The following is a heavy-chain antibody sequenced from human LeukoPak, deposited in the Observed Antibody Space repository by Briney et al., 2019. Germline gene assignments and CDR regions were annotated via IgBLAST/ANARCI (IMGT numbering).Heavy chain of an antibody. Sequence: SETLSLTCAVSGGSISSGSYSWSWIRQPPGKGLEWIGYIYHSGSTYYNPSLKSRVTISVYRSKNQFSLKLSSVTAADTAVYYCARVVSNYYFDSWGQGTLVTVSS. V-gene: IGHV4-30-2*01. CDR3: ARVVSNYYFDS. CDR2: IYHSGST. CDR1: GGSISSGSYS. J-gene: IGHJ4*02. D-gene: IGHD4-11*01.